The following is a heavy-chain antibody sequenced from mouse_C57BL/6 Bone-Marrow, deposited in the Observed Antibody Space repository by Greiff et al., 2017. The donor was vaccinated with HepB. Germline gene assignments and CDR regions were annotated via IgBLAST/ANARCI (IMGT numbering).Heavy chain of an antibody. CDR1: GFTFSSYA. D-gene: IGHD2-4*01. V-gene: IGHV5-9-1*02. J-gene: IGHJ4*01. Sequence: EVKLVESGEGLVKPGGSLKLSCAASGFTFSSYAMSWVRQTPEKRLEWVAYISSGGDYTYYADTVKGRFTISRDNARNTLYLQMSSLKSEDTAMYYCTRDPVYDYDVLDYWGQGTSVTVSS. CDR3: TRDPVYDYDVLDY. CDR2: ISSGGDYT.